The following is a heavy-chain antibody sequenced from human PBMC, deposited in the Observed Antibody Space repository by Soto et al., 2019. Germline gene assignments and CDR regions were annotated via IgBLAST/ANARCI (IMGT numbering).Heavy chain of an antibody. Sequence: GGSFSNYIFAWVRQAPGQGLEWMGGTIPMFATAQYAQKLQGRVTITADESTSTVYMDLTSLTSDDTAVYYCARGLFGQQWLVGFDTWGQGTLVTVSS. J-gene: IGHJ4*02. CDR2: TIPMFATA. CDR3: ARGLFGQQWLVGFDT. D-gene: IGHD6-19*01. CDR1: GGSFSNYI. V-gene: IGHV1-69*01.